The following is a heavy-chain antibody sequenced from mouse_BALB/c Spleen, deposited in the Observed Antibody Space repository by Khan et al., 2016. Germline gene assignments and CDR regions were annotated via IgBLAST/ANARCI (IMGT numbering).Heavy chain of an antibody. CDR2: INTETGEP. CDR3: ARSTLVARNYYAMDY. J-gene: IGHJ4*01. V-gene: IGHV9-2-1*01. CDR1: GYTFTDYS. D-gene: IGHD1-1*01. Sequence: QIQLVQSGPELKKPGETVKISCKASGYTFTDYSMHWVKQAPGKGLKWMGWINTETGEPTYADDFKGRFAFSLETSASTAYLEINNLKNEDTATXFGARSTLVARNYYAMDYWGQGTSVTVSS.